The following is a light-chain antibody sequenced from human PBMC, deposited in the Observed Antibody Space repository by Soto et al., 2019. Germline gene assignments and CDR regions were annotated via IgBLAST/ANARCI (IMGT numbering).Light chain of an antibody. J-gene: IGKJ1*01. CDR1: QGISSW. CDR2: AAS. V-gene: IGKV1-12*01. CDR3: QQYYSYPQT. Sequence: DIQMTQSPSSVSASVGDRVASTWXASQGISSWLAWYQQKPGKAPKLLIYAASTLQSGVPSRFSGSGSGTDFTLTISCLQSEDFVTYYCQQYYSYPQTFGQGTKVDI.